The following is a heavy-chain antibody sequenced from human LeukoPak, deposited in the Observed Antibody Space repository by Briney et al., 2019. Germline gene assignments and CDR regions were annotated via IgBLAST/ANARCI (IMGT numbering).Heavy chain of an antibody. D-gene: IGHD3-16*02. CDR2: IYHSGST. CDR1: GYSISSGYY. V-gene: IGHV4-38-2*02. Sequence: PSETLSLTCTVSGYSISSGYYWGWIRQPPGKGLEWIGSIYHSGSTYYNPSLKSRVTISVDTSKDQFSLKLSSVTAADTAVYYCARTYYDYVWGSYRYPYFDYWGQGTLVTVSS. J-gene: IGHJ4*02. CDR3: ARTYYDYVWGSYRYPYFDY.